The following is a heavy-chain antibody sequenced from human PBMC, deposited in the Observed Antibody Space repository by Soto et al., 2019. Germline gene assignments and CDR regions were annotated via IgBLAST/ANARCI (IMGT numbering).Heavy chain of an antibody. D-gene: IGHD6-13*01. Sequence: GGSLRLSCAASGFTFSSYAMSWVRQAPGKGLEWVSAISASAGNTYYADSVRGRFTVSRDNSKDTLYLQMSSLRAEDTAVYYCAKDHLTTGGTFWFDPWGKGTLVTVSS. V-gene: IGHV3-23*01. CDR3: AKDHLTTGGTFWFDP. J-gene: IGHJ5*02. CDR1: GFTFSSYA. CDR2: ISASAGNT.